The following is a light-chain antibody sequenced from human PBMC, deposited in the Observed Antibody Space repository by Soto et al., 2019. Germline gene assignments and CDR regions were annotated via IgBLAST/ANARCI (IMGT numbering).Light chain of an antibody. Sequence: DIQMTQSPSTLSASVGDRVTITCRASQSISSWLAWYQQKAGKAPKLLIYKASSLESGVPSRFSGSGSGTEFTLTISSLQPDDFATYSCQQYNSYWTFGQGTKVEIK. CDR3: QQYNSYWT. J-gene: IGKJ1*01. CDR2: KAS. CDR1: QSISSW. V-gene: IGKV1-5*03.